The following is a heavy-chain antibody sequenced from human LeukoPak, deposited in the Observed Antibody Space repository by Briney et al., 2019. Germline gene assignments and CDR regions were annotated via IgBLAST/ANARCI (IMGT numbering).Heavy chain of an antibody. V-gene: IGHV4-59*08. D-gene: IGHD2-15*01. Sequence: PSETLSLTCTVSGGSLSSYYWSWIRQPPGKGLEWIGYIYYSGSTNYNPSLKSRVTISVDTSKNQFSLKLSSVTAADTAVYYCARQAGLGYCSGGSCYYFDYWGQGTLVTVSS. CDR2: IYYSGST. CDR3: ARQAGLGYCSGGSCYYFDY. J-gene: IGHJ4*02. CDR1: GGSLSSYY.